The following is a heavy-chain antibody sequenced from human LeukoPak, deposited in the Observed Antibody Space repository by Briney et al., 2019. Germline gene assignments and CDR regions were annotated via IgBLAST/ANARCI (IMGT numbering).Heavy chain of an antibody. V-gene: IGHV4-38-2*02. D-gene: IGHD6-19*01. CDR2: MYDSGSI. CDR3: ARHGSVAAWGWFDP. J-gene: IGHJ5*02. CDR1: GDSVSSGYY. Sequence: SETLSLTCSFSGDSVSSGYYWGWIRQPPGKGLEWIGSMEWIGSMYDSGSIYYNPSLKSRVTISVDTSKNQFSLKLSSVTAADTAVYYCARHGSVAAWGWFDPWGQGTLVTVSS.